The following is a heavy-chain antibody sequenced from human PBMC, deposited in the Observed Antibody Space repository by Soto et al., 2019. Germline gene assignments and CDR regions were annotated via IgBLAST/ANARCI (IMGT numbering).Heavy chain of an antibody. D-gene: IGHD5-18*01. CDR3: AREGTVDTAMVSSDDGMDV. CDR2: IIPIFGTA. V-gene: IGHV1-69*06. Sequence: QVQLVQSGAEVKKPGSSVKVSCKASGGTFSSYAISWVRQAPGQGLEWMGGIIPIFGTANYAQKFQGRVTITADKSTSTAYMELSSLRSEDTAGYYCAREGTVDTAMVSSDDGMDVWGQGTTVTVSS. CDR1: GGTFSSYA. J-gene: IGHJ6*02.